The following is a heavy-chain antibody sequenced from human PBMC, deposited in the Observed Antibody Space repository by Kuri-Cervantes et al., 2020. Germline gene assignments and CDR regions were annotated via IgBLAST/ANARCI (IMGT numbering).Heavy chain of an antibody. V-gene: IGHV1-2*04. CDR3: ARGGELELLLDS. CDR1: GHTFTGYY. D-gene: IGHD1-7*01. CDR2: INPNSGGT. J-gene: IGHJ4*02. Sequence: ASVKVSCKASGHTFTGYYMHWVRQAPGQGLEWMGWINPNSGGTNYAQKFQGWVTMTRDTSISTAYMELRRLRSDDTAVYYCARGGELELLLDSWGQGALVTVSS.